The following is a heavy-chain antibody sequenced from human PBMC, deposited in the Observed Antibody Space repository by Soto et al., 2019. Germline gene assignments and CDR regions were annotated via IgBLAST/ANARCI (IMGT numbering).Heavy chain of an antibody. V-gene: IGHV5-51*01. CDR3: VRLEFGELLHGP. J-gene: IGHJ5*02. Sequence: GESLKISCKASGYSFSSYWIGWVRQMPGKGLEWMGIIYPDDSQTNYSPSLQGQVTISADKSITTAYLQWSSLKASDTAMYYCVRLEFGELLHGPWGQGTLVTVSS. CDR1: GYSFSSYW. D-gene: IGHD3-10*01. CDR2: IYPDDSQT.